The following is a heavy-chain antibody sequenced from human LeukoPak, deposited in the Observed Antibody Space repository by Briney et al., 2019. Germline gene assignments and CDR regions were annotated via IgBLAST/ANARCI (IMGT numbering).Heavy chain of an antibody. D-gene: IGHD6-25*01. V-gene: IGHV3-21*01. Sequence: GGSLRLSCAASGFTFSSYSINWVRQAPGKGLEWVSSISSSSSYIYYADSVKGRFTISRDNAKNSLYLQMNSLRAEDTAVYYCARDSIAANYYYMDVWGKGTTVTVSS. CDR2: ISSSSSYI. CDR3: ARDSIAANYYYMDV. J-gene: IGHJ6*03. CDR1: GFTFSSYS.